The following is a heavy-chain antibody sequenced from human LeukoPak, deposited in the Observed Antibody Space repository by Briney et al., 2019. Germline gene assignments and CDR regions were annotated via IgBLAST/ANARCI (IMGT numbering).Heavy chain of an antibody. J-gene: IGHJ5*02. Sequence: PGGSLRLSCAASGFTFSSFAMSWVRQAPGKGLDWVSTISGGGLTPYYADSVKGRFTISRDNSKNTLYLQMNSLAAEDTAIYSCATDKRASRPDWGGSWGQGTRVTVSS. CDR1: GFTFSSFA. CDR2: ISGGGLTP. CDR3: ATDKRASRPDWGGS. D-gene: IGHD6-6*01. V-gene: IGHV3-23*01.